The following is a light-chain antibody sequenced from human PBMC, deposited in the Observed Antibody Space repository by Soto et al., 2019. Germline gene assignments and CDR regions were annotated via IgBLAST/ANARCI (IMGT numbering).Light chain of an antibody. CDR3: QQYGSSPVT. J-gene: IGKJ2*01. CDR1: QSVSFNN. CDR2: GAS. Sequence: EIVLTQSPGTLSLSPGERATLSCRASQSVSFNNLAWYQQEPGQAPRLLIYGASSRATGIPDRFSGSGSGTDFTLTISRLEPEDFAVYYCQQYGSSPVTFGQGTKLEIK. V-gene: IGKV3-20*01.